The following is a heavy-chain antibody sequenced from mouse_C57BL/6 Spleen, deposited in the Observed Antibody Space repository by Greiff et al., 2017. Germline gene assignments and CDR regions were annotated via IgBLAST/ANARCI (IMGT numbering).Heavy chain of an antibody. D-gene: IGHD1-1*01. CDR2: IDPSDSYT. CDR1: GYTFTSYW. V-gene: IGHV1-69*01. CDR3: ARRGYYYGSSYGMDAMDY. Sequence: VQLQQPGAELVMPGASVKLSCKASGYTFTSYWMHWVKQRPGQGLEWIGEIDPSDSYTNYNQKFKGKSTLTVDKSSSTAYMQLSSLTSEDSAVYYCARRGYYYGSSYGMDAMDYWGQGTSVTVSS. J-gene: IGHJ4*01.